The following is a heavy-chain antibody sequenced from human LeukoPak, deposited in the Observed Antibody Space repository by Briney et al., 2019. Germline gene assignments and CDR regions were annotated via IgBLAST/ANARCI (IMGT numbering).Heavy chain of an antibody. CDR2: IYYSGGIT. CDR3: VRGVAARAFDI. Sequence: SETLSLTCTVSGGSISSYYWSWIRQPPGKGLEWIGYIYYSGGITNYNPSLKSRVTISVDTSKNQFSLKLSSVTAADTAVYYCVRGVAARAFDIWGQGTMVTVSS. J-gene: IGHJ3*02. D-gene: IGHD6-6*01. V-gene: IGHV4-59*01. CDR1: GGSISSYY.